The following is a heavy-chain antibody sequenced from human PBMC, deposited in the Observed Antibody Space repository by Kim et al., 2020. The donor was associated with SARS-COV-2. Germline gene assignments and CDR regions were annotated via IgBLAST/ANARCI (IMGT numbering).Heavy chain of an antibody. CDR3: AKLEMATPRTRKFDY. J-gene: IGHJ4*02. D-gene: IGHD5-12*01. Sequence: DSVKGRLTISRDNSKNTLYLQMNSLRAEDTAVYYCAKLEMATPRTRKFDYWGQGTLVTVSS. V-gene: IGHV3-23*01.